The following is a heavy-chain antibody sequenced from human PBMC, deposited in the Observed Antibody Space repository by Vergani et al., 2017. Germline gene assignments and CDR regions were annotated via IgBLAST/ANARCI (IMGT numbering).Heavy chain of an antibody. J-gene: IGHJ6*02. D-gene: IGHD4-17*01. V-gene: IGHV4-59*01. Sequence: QVQLQQWGPGLLKPSETLSLTCAVYGGSLSGYYWSWIRQPPGKGLEWIGYIYYSGSTNYNPSLKSRVTISVDTSKNQFSLKLSSVTAADTAVYYCARGEGSIRTVTTPRNYYGMDVWGQGTTVTVSS. CDR2: IYYSGST. CDR1: GGSLSGYY. CDR3: ARGEGSIRTVTTPRNYYGMDV.